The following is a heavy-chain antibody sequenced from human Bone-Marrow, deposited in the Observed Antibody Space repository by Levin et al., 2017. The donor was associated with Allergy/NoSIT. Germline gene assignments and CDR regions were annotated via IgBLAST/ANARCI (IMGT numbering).Heavy chain of an antibody. CDR2: INEDGSTT. CDR3: GRDLSGRNDY. J-gene: IGHJ4*02. D-gene: IGHD3-10*01. Sequence: PGGSLRLSCAASGFTFSGSWMHWVRQAPGKGLVWVSRINEDGSTTNYADSVKGRFTISRDNAKNTLYLQMNSLRAEDTSLYYCGRDLSGRNDYWGQGTLVTVSS. CDR1: GFTFSGSW. V-gene: IGHV3-74*01.